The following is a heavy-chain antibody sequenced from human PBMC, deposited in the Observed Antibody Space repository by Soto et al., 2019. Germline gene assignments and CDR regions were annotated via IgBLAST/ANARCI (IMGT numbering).Heavy chain of an antibody. V-gene: IGHV4-59*01. D-gene: IGHD5-12*01. Sequence: PSETLSLTCTVSGGSISSYYWSWIRQPPGKGLEWIGYIYYSGSTNYNPSLKSRVTISVDTSKNQFSLKLSSVTAADTAVYYCAVADGYNSAEYFQHWGQGTLVTVSS. CDR3: AVADGYNSAEYFQH. J-gene: IGHJ1*01. CDR2: IYYSGST. CDR1: GGSISSYY.